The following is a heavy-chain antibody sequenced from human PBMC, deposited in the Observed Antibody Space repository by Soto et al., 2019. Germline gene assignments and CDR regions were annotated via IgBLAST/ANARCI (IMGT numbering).Heavy chain of an antibody. CDR2: IYYSGST. Sequence: SETLSLTCTVSGGSISSSSYYWGWIRQPPGKGLEWIGSIYYSGSTYYNPSLKSRVTISVDTSKNQFSLKLSSVTAADTAVHYCARTVSLSYFASGARGTLVPV. V-gene: IGHV4-39*01. CDR1: GGSISSSSYY. J-gene: IGHJ4*02. CDR3: ARTVSLSYFAS.